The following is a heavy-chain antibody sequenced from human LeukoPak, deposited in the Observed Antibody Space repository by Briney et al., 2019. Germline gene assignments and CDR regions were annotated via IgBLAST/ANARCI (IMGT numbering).Heavy chain of an antibody. CDR2: ILHDGSNR. CDR3: ATLSGDSHGYDY. J-gene: IGHJ4*02. D-gene: IGHD5-18*01. Sequence: GGSLRLSCAASGFTFSSYAMHWVRQAPGKGLEWVAVILHDGSNRQYADSVKGRFTISRDNSKNTLYLQINSLRAEDTAVYYCATLSGDSHGYDYWGLGTLVTVSS. V-gene: IGHV3-30*03. CDR1: GFTFSSYA.